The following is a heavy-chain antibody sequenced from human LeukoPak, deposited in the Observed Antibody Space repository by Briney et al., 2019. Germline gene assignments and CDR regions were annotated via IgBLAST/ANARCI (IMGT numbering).Heavy chain of an antibody. J-gene: IGHJ4*02. D-gene: IGHD6-19*01. CDR2: ISYDGSNK. CDR3: AKDGYSSFPYYFDT. V-gene: IGHV3-30*18. Sequence: PGGSLRLSCAASGFTFSSYGMHWVRQAPGKGLEWVAVISYDGSNKYYADSVKGRFTISRDNSKNTLYLQMNSLRAEDTAVYYCAKDGYSSFPYYFDTGAREPWSPSPQ. CDR1: GFTFSSYG.